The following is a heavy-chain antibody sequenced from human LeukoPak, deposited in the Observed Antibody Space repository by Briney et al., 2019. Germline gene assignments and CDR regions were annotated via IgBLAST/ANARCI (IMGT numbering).Heavy chain of an antibody. J-gene: IGHJ4*02. D-gene: IGHD3-10*01. Sequence: GGSLRLSCAVSGITLSNYGMSWVRQAPGKGLEWVADLSGSGGGTNYADSVQGRFTISRDNPKNTLYLQMNSLRAEDTAVYFCPKRGVVIRVFLVGFHKEAYYFDSWGQGALVTVSS. V-gene: IGHV3-23*01. CDR3: PKRGVVIRVFLVGFHKEAYYFDS. CDR2: LSGSGGGT. CDR1: GITLSNYG.